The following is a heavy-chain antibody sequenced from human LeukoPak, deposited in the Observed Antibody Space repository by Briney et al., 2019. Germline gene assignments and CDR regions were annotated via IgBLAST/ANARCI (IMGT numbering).Heavy chain of an antibody. V-gene: IGHV3-66*01. J-gene: IGHJ1*01. CDR3: GTKYGEN. Sequence: PGGSLRLSCVASGFTLSDTYISGVRQAPGKGLVCVSVFWFDGTTHHADSVKCRFTISRDSSKNTLYLQMHSLRPGDTAVFYCGTKYGENWGQGTLVTVSS. CDR1: GFTLSDTY. CDR2: FWFDGTT. D-gene: IGHD4/OR15-4a*01.